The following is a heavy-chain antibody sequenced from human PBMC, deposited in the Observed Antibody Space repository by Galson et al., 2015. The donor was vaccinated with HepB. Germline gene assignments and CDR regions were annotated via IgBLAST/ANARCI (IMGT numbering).Heavy chain of an antibody. CDR3: AKDLATMVRGDRDYYGMDV. Sequence: SVKVSCKVSGYTLTELSMHWVRQAPGKGLEWMGGFDPEDGETIYAQKFQGRVTMTEDTSTDTAYMELSSLRAEDTAVYYCAKDLATMVRGDRDYYGMDVWGQGTTVTVSS. V-gene: IGHV1-24*01. CDR2: FDPEDGET. J-gene: IGHJ6*02. CDR1: GYTLTELS. D-gene: IGHD3-10*01.